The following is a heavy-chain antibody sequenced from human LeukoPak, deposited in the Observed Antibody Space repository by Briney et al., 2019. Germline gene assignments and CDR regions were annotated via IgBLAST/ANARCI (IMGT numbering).Heavy chain of an antibody. CDR3: AREPAVAGIAFDP. CDR1: VYTFTTYD. D-gene: IGHD6-19*01. Sequence: GASVTVSCKASVYTFTTYDINWVRQAPGQGLEWMGWINPNSGGTNYAQKFQGRVTMTRDTSISTAYMELSRLRSDDTAVYYCAREPAVAGIAFDPWGQGTLVTVSS. J-gene: IGHJ5*02. V-gene: IGHV1-2*02. CDR2: INPNSGGT.